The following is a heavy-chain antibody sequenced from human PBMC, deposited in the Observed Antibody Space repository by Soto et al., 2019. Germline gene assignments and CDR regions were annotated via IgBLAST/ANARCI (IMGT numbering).Heavy chain of an antibody. CDR3: ARAKYTRSSTNSDY. Sequence: GSLRLSCAASGITFSNYWMSWVRQAPGKGLEWVANIKQDGSDKYYMDSVKGRFTISRDNAKNSPYPQMNSLRADDTAVYYCARAKYTRSSTNSDYWGQGTLVTVSS. V-gene: IGHV3-7*03. D-gene: IGHD6-6*01. CDR2: IKQDGSDK. CDR1: GITFSNYW. J-gene: IGHJ4*02.